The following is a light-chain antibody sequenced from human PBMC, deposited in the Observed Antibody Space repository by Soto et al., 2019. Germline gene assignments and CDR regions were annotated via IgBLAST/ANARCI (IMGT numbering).Light chain of an antibody. J-gene: IGLJ3*02. V-gene: IGLV2-23*02. Sequence: QSALTQPASVSGSPGQSITISCTGASSDVGNYNLVSWYQQHPGKAPKLVIYEDSKRPSGVSNRFSGSKSGNTASLTISGLQAEDEADYYCCSYADTRTLVVFGGGTKLTVL. CDR3: CSYADTRTLVV. CDR2: EDS. CDR1: SSDVGNYNL.